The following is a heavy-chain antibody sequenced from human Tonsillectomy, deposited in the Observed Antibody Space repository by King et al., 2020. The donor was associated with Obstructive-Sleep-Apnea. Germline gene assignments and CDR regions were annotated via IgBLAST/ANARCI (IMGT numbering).Heavy chain of an antibody. V-gene: IGHV1-2*02. J-gene: IGHJ4*02. CDR1: GYTFTDYF. CDR3: ARGEARSGFGDQDSDY. D-gene: IGHD3-10*01. CDR2: INPNSGGT. Sequence: VQLVQSGAEVKKPGASVKVSCKASGYTFTDYFIHWVRQAPGQGLEWMAWINPNSGGTNYAQKFQGRVPMTRDTSISTAYMELSRLRSDDTAVYYCARGEARSGFGDQDSDYWGQGTLVTVSS.